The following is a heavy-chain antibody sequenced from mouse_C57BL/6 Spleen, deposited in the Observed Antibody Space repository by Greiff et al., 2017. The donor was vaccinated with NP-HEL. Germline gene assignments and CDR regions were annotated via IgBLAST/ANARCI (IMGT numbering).Heavy chain of an antibody. CDR1: GYAFSSSW. CDR2: IYPGDGDT. Sequence: VQLQQSGPELVKPGASVKISCKASGYAFSSSWMNWVKQRPGKGLEWIGRIYPGDGDTNYNGKFKGKATLTADKPSSTAYMQLSSLTSEDSAVYYCAREGHLRNFAYWGQGTLVTVSA. J-gene: IGHJ3*01. D-gene: IGHD3-2*02. V-gene: IGHV1-82*01. CDR3: AREGHLRNFAY.